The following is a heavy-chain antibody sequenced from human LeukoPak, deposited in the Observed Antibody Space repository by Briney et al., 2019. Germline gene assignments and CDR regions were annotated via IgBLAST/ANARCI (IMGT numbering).Heavy chain of an antibody. CDR1: GFTFSSYA. J-gene: IGHJ5*02. D-gene: IGHD3-10*01. CDR3: ARVSGSGSYYNEGPPWFDP. V-gene: IGHV3-30*04. Sequence: GGSLRLSCAASGFTFSSYAMHWVRQAPGKGLERVAVISYDGSNKYYADSVKGRFTISRDNSKNTLYLQMNSPRAEDTAVYYCARVSGSGSYYNEGPPWFDPWGQGTLVTVSS. CDR2: ISYDGSNK.